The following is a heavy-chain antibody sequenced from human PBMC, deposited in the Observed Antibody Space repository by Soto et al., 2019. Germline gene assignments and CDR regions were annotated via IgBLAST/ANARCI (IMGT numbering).Heavy chain of an antibody. Sequence: PGASLRLSCAASGFTFSSFGMHWVRQAPDKGLQWVAVISYDGSDKYYADSVKGRFTISRDDSTNTMYLQMNSLRPEDTAVYYCARDPPHLRYFDWLPFDYWGQGT. D-gene: IGHD3-9*01. J-gene: IGHJ4*02. CDR3: ARDPPHLRYFDWLPFDY. V-gene: IGHV3-30*03. CDR2: ISYDGSDK. CDR1: GFTFSSFG.